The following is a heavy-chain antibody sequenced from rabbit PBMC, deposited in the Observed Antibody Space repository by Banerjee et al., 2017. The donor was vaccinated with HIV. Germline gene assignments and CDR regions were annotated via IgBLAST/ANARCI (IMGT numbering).Heavy chain of an antibody. J-gene: IGHJ4*01. CDR1: GFSFSSYW. CDR2: IATGSSGSA. V-gene: IGHV1S45*01. Sequence: QEQVEESGGDLVKPEGSLTLTCTASGFSFSSYWMCWVRQAPGKGLEWIGCIATGSSGSAYYASWANGRFTISKASSTTVTLQMTSLTAADTATYFCARDPNPFSSAGYALWGPGTL. D-gene: IGHD1-1*01. CDR3: ARDPNPFSSAGYAL.